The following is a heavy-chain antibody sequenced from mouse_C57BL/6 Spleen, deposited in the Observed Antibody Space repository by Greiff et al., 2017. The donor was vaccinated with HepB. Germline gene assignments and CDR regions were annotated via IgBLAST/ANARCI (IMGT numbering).Heavy chain of an antibody. J-gene: IGHJ3*01. CDR2: IYPGSGST. CDR3: ARWDGPWSWFAY. Sequence: QVHVKQSGAELVKPGASVKMSCKASGYTFTSYWITWVKQRPGQGLEWIGDIYPGSGSTNYNEKFKSKATLTVDTSSSTAYMQLSSLTSEDSAVYYCARWDGPWSWFAYWGQGTLVTVSA. CDR1: GYTFTSYW. D-gene: IGHD2-3*01. V-gene: IGHV1-55*01.